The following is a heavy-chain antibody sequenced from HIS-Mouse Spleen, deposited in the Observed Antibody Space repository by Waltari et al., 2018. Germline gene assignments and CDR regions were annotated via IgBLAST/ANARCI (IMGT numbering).Heavy chain of an antibody. Sequence: QLQLQESGPGLVKPSETLSLTCTVSGGSISSSSYYWGWIRQLPGKGLEWIGSIYYSGNTYYNPSLKSRVTISVDTSKNQFSLKLISVTAADTAVYYCAREIPYSSSWYDWYFDLWGRGTLVTVSS. CDR3: AREIPYSSSWYDWYFDL. V-gene: IGHV4-39*07. D-gene: IGHD6-13*01. J-gene: IGHJ2*01. CDR2: IYYSGNT. CDR1: GGSISSSSYY.